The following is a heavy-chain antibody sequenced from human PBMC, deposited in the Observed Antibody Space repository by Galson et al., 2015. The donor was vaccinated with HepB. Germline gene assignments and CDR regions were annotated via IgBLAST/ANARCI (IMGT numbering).Heavy chain of an antibody. V-gene: IGHV3-23*01. CDR3: AKVAILGATPHYFDY. CDR2: ISGDGGVT. Sequence: SLRLSCAASGFTFTRYAITWVRQAPGKGLEYISSISGDGGVTYYAGSVKGRFTISRDNSKNTVYLQVNSLRAEDTAVYFCAKVAILGATPHYFDYWGQGILVTVSS. J-gene: IGHJ4*02. D-gene: IGHD3-16*01. CDR1: GFTFTRYA.